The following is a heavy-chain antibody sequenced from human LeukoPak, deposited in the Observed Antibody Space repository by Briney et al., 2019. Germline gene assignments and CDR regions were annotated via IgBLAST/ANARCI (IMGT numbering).Heavy chain of an antibody. V-gene: IGHV3-7*01. CDR2: INQDGSEK. CDR3: AKDGQLYRY. CDR1: GFTFSSYW. Sequence: GGSLRPSCAASGFTFSSYWMSWVRQAPGKGLEWVANINQDGSEKYYVDSVKGRFTISRDNTKNSLYLQMNSLRAEDTAVYYCAKDGQLYRYWGQGTLVTVSS. J-gene: IGHJ4*02. D-gene: IGHD1-1*01.